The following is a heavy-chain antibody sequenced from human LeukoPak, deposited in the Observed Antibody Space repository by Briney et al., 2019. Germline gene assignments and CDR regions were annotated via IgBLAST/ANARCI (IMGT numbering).Heavy chain of an antibody. V-gene: IGHV3-30-3*01. CDR2: ISYDGSNK. J-gene: IGHJ4*02. Sequence: GRSLRLSCAASGFTFSSYAMHWVRQAPGKGLEWVAVISYDGSNKYYADSVKGRFTISRDNSKNTLYLQMNSLRAEDTAVYYCARERSGYYSDYWGQGTLVTVSS. CDR3: ARERSGYYSDY. D-gene: IGHD3-3*01. CDR1: GFTFSSYA.